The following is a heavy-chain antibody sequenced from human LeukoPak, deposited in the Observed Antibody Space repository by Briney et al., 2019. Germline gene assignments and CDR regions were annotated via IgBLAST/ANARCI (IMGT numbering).Heavy chain of an antibody. D-gene: IGHD2-21*01. Sequence: GGSLRLSRAASGFTVSNNYMGRVRQAPGKGLEWVSVIYRDGSTYYADSVKGRFTISRDNSKNTLSLQMNSLRAEDTAVYYCAGAIGYFDFWGQGTLVTVSS. CDR3: AGAIGYFDF. CDR2: IYRDGST. J-gene: IGHJ4*02. V-gene: IGHV3-53*01. CDR1: GFTVSNNY.